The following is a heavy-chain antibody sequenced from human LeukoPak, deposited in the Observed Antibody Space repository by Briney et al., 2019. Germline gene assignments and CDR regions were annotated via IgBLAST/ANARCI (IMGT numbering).Heavy chain of an antibody. CDR2: ISSSGSTI. Sequence: PGGSLRLSCAASGFTFSSYSMNWVRQAPGKGLEWVSYISSSGSTIYYADSVKGRFTISRDNAKNSLYLQMNSLRAEDTAVYYCARVPYYDFWSGYYTDPGYWGQGTLVTVSS. CDR1: GFTFSSYS. CDR3: ARVPYYDFWSGYYTDPGY. V-gene: IGHV3-48*04. D-gene: IGHD3-3*01. J-gene: IGHJ4*02.